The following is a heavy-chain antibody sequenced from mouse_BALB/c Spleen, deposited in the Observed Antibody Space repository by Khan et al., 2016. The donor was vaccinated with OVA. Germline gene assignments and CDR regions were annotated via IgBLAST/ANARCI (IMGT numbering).Heavy chain of an antibody. CDR2: ISSGGTT. V-gene: IGHV5-6-5*01. CDR3: AREAYGYDEYYFDY. D-gene: IGHD2-14*01. Sequence: EVELVESGGDLVKPGGSLKLSCAVSGFTFSSYVMSWVRQTPEKRLEWVASISSGGTTAYPDSVKGRFTISRDTARNIMYLQMSSLRSEDTAMYYCAREAYGYDEYYFDYWGQGSTLTVSS. CDR1: GFTFSSYV. J-gene: IGHJ2*01.